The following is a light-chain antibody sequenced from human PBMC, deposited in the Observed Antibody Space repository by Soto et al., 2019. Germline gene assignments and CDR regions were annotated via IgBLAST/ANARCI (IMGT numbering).Light chain of an antibody. Sequence: QSALTQPASVSGSPGQSITISGTGTSSDVGRYNYVSWYQQHPGKAPKLMIYAVSNRPSGVSNRFSGSKSDNTATLTISGLQAEDEADYYCCSYTVSGTYVFGTGTKLTVL. CDR2: AVS. V-gene: IGLV2-14*01. CDR1: SSDVGRYNY. CDR3: CSYTVSGTYV. J-gene: IGLJ1*01.